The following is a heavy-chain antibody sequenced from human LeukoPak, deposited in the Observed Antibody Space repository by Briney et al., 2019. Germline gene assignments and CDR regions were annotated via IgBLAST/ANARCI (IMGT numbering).Heavy chain of an antibody. J-gene: IGHJ4*02. Sequence: TGGSLRLSCAASGFTFSSYAMNWVRQAPGKGLEWVSAINSNGGSTYYADSVKGRFTISRDNSKNTLYLQMNSLRAEDTAVYYCAKGPLPRIDYWGQGTLVTVSS. V-gene: IGHV3-23*01. CDR1: GFTFSSYA. CDR2: INSNGGST. CDR3: AKGPLPRIDY.